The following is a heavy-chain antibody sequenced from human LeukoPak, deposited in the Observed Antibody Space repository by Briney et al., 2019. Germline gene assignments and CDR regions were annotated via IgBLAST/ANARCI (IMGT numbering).Heavy chain of an antibody. CDR3: ARRSLARGVDI. Sequence: PGGSLRLSCAASGYTFSRYSMNWVRQAPGKGLEWVSYISNRISTIYYADSVKGRFTISRDNAKNSLYLQMNSLRAEDTAVYYCARRSLARGVDIWGQGTMVTVSS. D-gene: IGHD2-21*01. V-gene: IGHV3-48*01. CDR1: GYTFSRYS. J-gene: IGHJ3*02. CDR2: ISNRISTI.